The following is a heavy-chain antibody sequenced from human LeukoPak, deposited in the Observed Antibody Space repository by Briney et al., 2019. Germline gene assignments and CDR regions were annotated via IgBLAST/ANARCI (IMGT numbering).Heavy chain of an antibody. D-gene: IGHD6-13*01. CDR1: GGSIYSSSYY. CDR2: IYYSGST. J-gene: IGHJ4*02. Sequence: SETLSLTCTVSGGSIYSSSYYWGWIRQPPGKGLEWIGSIYYSGSTYYNPSLKSRVTISVDTSKNQFSLKLSSVTAADTAVYYCARGRGSSWYYFDSWGQGTLVTVSS. CDR3: ARGRGSSWYYFDS. V-gene: IGHV4-39*07.